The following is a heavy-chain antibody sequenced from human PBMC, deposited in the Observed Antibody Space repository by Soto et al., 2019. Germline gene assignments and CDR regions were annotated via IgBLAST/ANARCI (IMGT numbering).Heavy chain of an antibody. CDR2: IWYDGSNK. V-gene: IGHV3-33*01. D-gene: IGHD1-26*01. CDR3: ARAGVRVGGLDY. CDR1: RFTFSNYG. J-gene: IGHJ4*02. Sequence: QVQLVESGGGVVQPGRSLRLSCVASRFTFSNYGMHWVRQAPGKGLEWVAVIWYDGSNKYYADSVKGRFTISRDNSKNTLYLQMNSLRAEDTAVYYCARAGVRVGGLDYWGQGTLVTVSS.